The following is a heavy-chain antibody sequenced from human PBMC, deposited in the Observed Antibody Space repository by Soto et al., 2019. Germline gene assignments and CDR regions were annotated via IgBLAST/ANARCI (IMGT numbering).Heavy chain of an antibody. J-gene: IGHJ4*02. CDR2: INAGNGNT. D-gene: IGHD6-13*01. V-gene: IGHV1-3*01. CDR1: GYTFTTYP. Sequence: ASVKVSCKASGYTFTTYPLHWVRQAPGQRLEWMGWINAGNGNTKYSQKFQGRVTITRDTSATTAYMELSSLRPEDTAVYYCARDVAAADYWGQGTLVTVSS. CDR3: ARDVAAADY.